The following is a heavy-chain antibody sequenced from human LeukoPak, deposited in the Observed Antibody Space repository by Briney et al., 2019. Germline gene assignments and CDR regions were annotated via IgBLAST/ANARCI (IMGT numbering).Heavy chain of an antibody. CDR2: ISGSGGST. CDR1: GFTFSSYA. Sequence: GGSLRLSCAASGFTFSSYAMSWVRQAPGKGLEWVSAISGSGGSTHYADSVKGRFTISRDNSKNTLYLQMNSLRAEDTAVYYCAKDGRDYYDSSGYSWGQGTLVTVSS. D-gene: IGHD3-22*01. V-gene: IGHV3-23*01. J-gene: IGHJ4*02. CDR3: AKDGRDYYDSSGYS.